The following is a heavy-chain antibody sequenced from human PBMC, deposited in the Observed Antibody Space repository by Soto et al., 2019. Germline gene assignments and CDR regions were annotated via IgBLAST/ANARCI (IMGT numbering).Heavy chain of an antibody. Sequence: PGESQKISCKGSGYSFTSSRIGWVRQKPGKGLEWMGIIYPGDSDTRYSPSFQGQVTISADKSISTAYLQWSSLKASDTAMYYCARQKGDQDYGLESYVMDVWGQGTTVTVSS. J-gene: IGHJ6*02. D-gene: IGHD4-17*01. V-gene: IGHV5-51*01. CDR2: IYPGDSDT. CDR3: ARQKGDQDYGLESYVMDV. CDR1: GYSFTSSR.